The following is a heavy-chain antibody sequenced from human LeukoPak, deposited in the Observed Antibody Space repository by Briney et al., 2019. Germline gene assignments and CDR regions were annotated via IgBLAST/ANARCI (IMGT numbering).Heavy chain of an antibody. D-gene: IGHD1-26*01. V-gene: IGHV4-4*02. CDR2: IYHSGST. CDR1: GGSMSSSNW. J-gene: IGHJ4*02. CDR3: ARETDLGGHYFDY. Sequence: SETLTLTCAVSGGSMSSSNWWSWVRPPPGKGLGGIGEIYHSGSTNYNPSLKSRVTISVDKSKNQFSLKLSSVTAADTAVYYCARETDLGGHYFDYWGQGTLVTVSS.